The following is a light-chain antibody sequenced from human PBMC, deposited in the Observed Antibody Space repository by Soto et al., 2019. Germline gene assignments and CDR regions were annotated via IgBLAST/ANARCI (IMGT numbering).Light chain of an antibody. J-gene: IGKJ4*01. CDR3: QQYYSAPLT. Sequence: DIVMTQSPDSLAVSLGERATINCKSSQSVSYSSNNKNFLAWYQQKPGQPPKLLIYWASTRESGVPDRFTGSGSGTDFTLTISNLQAEDVAVYYCQQYYSAPLTFSGGTKVEI. V-gene: IGKV4-1*01. CDR2: WAS. CDR1: QSVSYSSNNKNF.